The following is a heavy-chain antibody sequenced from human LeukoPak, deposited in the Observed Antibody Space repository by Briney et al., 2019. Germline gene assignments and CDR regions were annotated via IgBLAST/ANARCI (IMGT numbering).Heavy chain of an antibody. J-gene: IGHJ4*02. Sequence: ASVKVSCKASGYTFTSYAMHWVRQAPGQRLEWMGWVNAGNGNTKYPQKFQGRVTITRDTSASTAYMELSSLRSEDTAVYYCASVLLWFGALDYWGQGTLVTVSS. V-gene: IGHV1-3*01. CDR1: GYTFTSYA. CDR3: ASVLLWFGALDY. D-gene: IGHD3-10*01. CDR2: VNAGNGNT.